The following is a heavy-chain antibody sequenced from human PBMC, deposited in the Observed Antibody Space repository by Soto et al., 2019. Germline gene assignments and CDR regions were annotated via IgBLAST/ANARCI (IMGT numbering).Heavy chain of an antibody. CDR3: ARDRTTSSTRQFDY. V-gene: IGHV1-3*01. CDR2: INAGTGNT. D-gene: IGHD4-17*01. CDR1: GYIFTNYA. J-gene: IGHJ4*02. Sequence: QVQLVQSGAEVKTPGASVKLSCKASGYIFTNYAIHWVRQAPGQRLEWMGWINAGTGNTRYSQKFQGRITISTDASASTAYIDLKSLRSEDTAVYYCARDRTTSSTRQFDYWGQGSLVTVSS.